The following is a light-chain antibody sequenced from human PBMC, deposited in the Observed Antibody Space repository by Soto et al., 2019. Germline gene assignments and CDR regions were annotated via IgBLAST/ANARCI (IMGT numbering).Light chain of an antibody. Sequence: DIQMTQSPSSLSASVGDRVTITCQASQDMSNYLNWYQQKPGKAPKLLIYDASNLETGVPSRFSGSGSGTDFTITISSLQPEDIATYYCQQYDNRPLTFGRGTKVEIK. CDR2: DAS. CDR1: QDMSNY. J-gene: IGKJ4*01. V-gene: IGKV1-33*01. CDR3: QQYDNRPLT.